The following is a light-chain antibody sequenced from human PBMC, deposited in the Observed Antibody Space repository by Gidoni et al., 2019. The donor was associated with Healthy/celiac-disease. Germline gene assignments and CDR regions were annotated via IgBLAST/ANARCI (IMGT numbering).Light chain of an antibody. CDR2: GAS. J-gene: IGKJ1*01. CDR3: KKYGSSPLT. Sequence: IVLAHSPGTLSLSPGESATLPCKASQSVSSSYLAWYQQKPGQAPRLLIYGASSRATGIPDRVSGSGSGTDFTFTISRLETEDFAVYYCKKYGSSPLTYGQGTKVEIK. V-gene: IGKV3-20*01. CDR1: QSVSSSY.